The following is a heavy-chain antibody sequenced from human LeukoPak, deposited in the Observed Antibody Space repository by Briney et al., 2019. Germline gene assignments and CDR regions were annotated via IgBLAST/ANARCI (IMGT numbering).Heavy chain of an antibody. CDR3: ARGKSRRLTSHALDY. D-gene: IGHD2-2*01. J-gene: IGHJ4*02. V-gene: IGHV4-34*01. Sequence: SETLSLTCAVYGGSFNGYYWSWIRHPPGKGLEWIGKINHSGSTNYNPSLKSRVTISVDTSKNQFSLKLSSVTAADTAVYYCARGKSRRLTSHALDYWGQGTLVTVSS. CDR1: GGSFNGYY. CDR2: INHSGST.